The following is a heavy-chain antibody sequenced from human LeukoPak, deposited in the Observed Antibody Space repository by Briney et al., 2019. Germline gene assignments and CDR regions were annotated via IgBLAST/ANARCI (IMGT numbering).Heavy chain of an antibody. CDR2: IKHDESEK. CDR3: TRRLDD. J-gene: IGHJ4*02. V-gene: IGHV3-7*01. Sequence: PGGSLRLSCAASGFIFNSYWMSWVRQAPGKGLEWVANIKHDESEKNYLDSVKGRFTISRDNAQNSLYLQMNGLRVEDTAVYYCTRRLDDWGQGTLVTVSS. D-gene: IGHD3-16*01. CDR1: GFIFNSYW.